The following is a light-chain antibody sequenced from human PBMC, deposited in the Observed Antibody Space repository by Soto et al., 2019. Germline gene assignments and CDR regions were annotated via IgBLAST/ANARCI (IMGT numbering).Light chain of an antibody. V-gene: IGLV1-47*02. CDR1: SSNIGSNY. CDR3: AAWDDSLSGLV. Sequence: QSVLTQPPSASGTPGQRVTISCSGSSSNIGSNYVYWYQQLPGTAPKLLIYSNNQRPSGAPDRFSGSKSGTSASLAISGLRSEDEADYYCAAWDDSLSGLVFGTGTKVTVL. CDR2: SNN. J-gene: IGLJ1*01.